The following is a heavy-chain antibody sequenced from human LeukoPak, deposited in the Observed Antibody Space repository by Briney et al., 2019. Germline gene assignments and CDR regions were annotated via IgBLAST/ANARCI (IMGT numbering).Heavy chain of an antibody. Sequence: PGGSLRLSCAASGFTFSTYAMEWVRQAPGKGLEWVAVISYGGNNKYYADSVKGRFTISKDNSKNTLYLQMNSLRAEDTAVYYCARVRGTTVTTWGHYSDYWGQGTLVTVSS. CDR1: GFTFSTYA. CDR3: ARVRGTTVTTWGHYSDY. V-gene: IGHV3-30-3*01. J-gene: IGHJ4*02. CDR2: ISYGGNNK. D-gene: IGHD4-17*01.